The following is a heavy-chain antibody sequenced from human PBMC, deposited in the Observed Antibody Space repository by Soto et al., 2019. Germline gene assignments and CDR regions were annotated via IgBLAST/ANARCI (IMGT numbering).Heavy chain of an antibody. CDR1: GGTFSSYA. D-gene: IGHD6-19*01. CDR2: IIPSFGTA. CDR3: ARDYFSSGWPTGNWFDP. V-gene: IGHV1-69*01. J-gene: IGHJ5*02. Sequence: QVQLVQSGAEVKKPGSSVKVSCKASGGTFSSYAISWVRQAPGQGLEWMGGIIPSFGTANYAQKFQGRVTITADESTSTAYMELSSLRSEDTAVYYCARDYFSSGWPTGNWFDPWGQGTLVTVSS.